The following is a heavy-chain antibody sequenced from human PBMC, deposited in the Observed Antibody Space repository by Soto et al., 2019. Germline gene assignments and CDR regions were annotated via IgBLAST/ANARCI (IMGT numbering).Heavy chain of an antibody. V-gene: IGHV4-31*03. J-gene: IGHJ5*02. Sequence: SETLSITCTVSGGSISSGGYYWRWISQNPGKGMEWIGYIYYSGSTYYNTSLKSRVTISVDTSKNQFSLKLSSVAAADTAVYYCARGADWNYDLAWFDPWGQGTLVTVSS. CDR1: GGSISSGGYY. CDR2: IYYSGST. CDR3: ARGADWNYDLAWFDP. D-gene: IGHD1-7*01.